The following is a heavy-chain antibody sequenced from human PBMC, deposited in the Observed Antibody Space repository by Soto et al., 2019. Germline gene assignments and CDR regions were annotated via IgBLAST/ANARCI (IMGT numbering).Heavy chain of an antibody. Sequence: GGSLRLSCAASGFTFSSYGMHWVRQAPGKGLVWVSRINSDGSSTSYADSVKGRFTISRDNAKNTLYLQMNSLRAEDTAVYWCAAGQYYYYGMDVWGQGTTVTVSS. V-gene: IGHV3-74*01. CDR1: GFTFSSYG. CDR3: AAGQYYYYGMDV. D-gene: IGHD6-19*01. J-gene: IGHJ6*02. CDR2: INSDGSST.